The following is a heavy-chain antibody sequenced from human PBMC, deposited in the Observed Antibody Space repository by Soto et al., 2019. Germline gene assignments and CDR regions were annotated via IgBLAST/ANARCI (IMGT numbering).Heavy chain of an antibody. J-gene: IGHJ4*02. CDR2: IYSGGST. Sequence: PVGSLRLSCAASGFTVSTKYMSWVRQAPGKGLEWVSVIYSGGSTFYADSVRGRFTISRDNSKNTVNLQMNSLRAEDTAVYYCARDPWAADYWGQRTLVTVSS. V-gene: IGHV3-66*01. CDR3: ARDPWAADY. D-gene: IGHD3-16*01. CDR1: GFTVSTKY.